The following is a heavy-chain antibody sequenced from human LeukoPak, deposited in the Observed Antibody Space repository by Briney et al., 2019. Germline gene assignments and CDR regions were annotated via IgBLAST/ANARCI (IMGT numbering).Heavy chain of an antibody. Sequence: PSETLSLTCAVSGGSISSSNWWSWDRQPPGKGLEWIGEIYHSGSTNYNPSLKSRVTISVDKSKNQFSLKLSSVTAADTAVYYCARGLNYYDSSAAFDIWGQGTMVTVSS. CDR3: ARGLNYYDSSAAFDI. CDR2: IYHSGST. V-gene: IGHV4-4*02. D-gene: IGHD3-22*01. CDR1: GGSISSSNW. J-gene: IGHJ3*02.